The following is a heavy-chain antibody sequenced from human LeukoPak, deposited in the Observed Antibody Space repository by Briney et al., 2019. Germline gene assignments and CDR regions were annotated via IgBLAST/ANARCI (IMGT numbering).Heavy chain of an antibody. D-gene: IGHD2-2*01. J-gene: IGHJ4*02. CDR2: IQFDGSYK. CDR1: GFTFGDSA. CDR3: GTHCSGTACHRDY. V-gene: IGHV3-30*02. Sequence: AGGSLRLSCAASGFTFGDSAMHWVRQAPGKGLECVTFIQFDGSYKHYSDSVKGRFTISRDNSKNTLYLEMNSLRAEDTAVYYCGTHCSGTACHRDYWGQGTLVTVSS.